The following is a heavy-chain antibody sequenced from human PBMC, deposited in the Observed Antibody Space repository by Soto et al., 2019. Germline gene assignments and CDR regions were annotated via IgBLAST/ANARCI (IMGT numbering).Heavy chain of an antibody. V-gene: IGHV3-11*03. Sequence: QVQLLESGGGLVMPGGSLILSCAASGFTVSGYYMAWIRQAPGKGLEWISYISGDSRDTNLVDSVKGRFTISRDNAKNSLYVQMNNLRAEDTAVYFCATGQEVRMADVWGQGTMVTVSS. CDR1: GFTVSGYY. CDR2: ISGDSRDT. D-gene: IGHD2-15*01. J-gene: IGHJ3*01. CDR3: ATGQEVRMADV.